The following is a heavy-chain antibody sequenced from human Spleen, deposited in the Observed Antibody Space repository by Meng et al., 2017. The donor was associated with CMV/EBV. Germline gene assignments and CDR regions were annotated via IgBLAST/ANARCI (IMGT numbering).Heavy chain of an antibody. D-gene: IGHD5-12*01. CDR3: VYLRGQSGFENWFDP. V-gene: IGHV2-5*04. J-gene: IGHJ5*02. CDR2: IYWNDDK. CDR1: FSLRTTGVG. Sequence: FSLRTTGVGVGWIRQPPGKALEWLALIYWNDDKRYRPSLRSRLTITKNTSKNQVVLTMTNVDSADTATYYCVYLRGQSGFENWFDPWGQGTLVTVSS.